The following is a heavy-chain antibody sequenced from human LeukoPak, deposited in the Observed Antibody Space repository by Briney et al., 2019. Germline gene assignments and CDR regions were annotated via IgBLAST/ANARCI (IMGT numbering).Heavy chain of an antibody. CDR1: GFTFSSYA. Sequence: GGSLRLSCAASGFTFSSYAMHWVRQAPGKGLEWVAVISYDGSNKYYADSVKGRFTISRDNSKNTLYLQMNSLGAEDTAVYYCARESGGDLGEAFDIWGQGTMVTVSS. CDR2: ISYDGSNK. V-gene: IGHV3-30-3*01. D-gene: IGHD1-26*01. J-gene: IGHJ3*02. CDR3: ARESGGDLGEAFDI.